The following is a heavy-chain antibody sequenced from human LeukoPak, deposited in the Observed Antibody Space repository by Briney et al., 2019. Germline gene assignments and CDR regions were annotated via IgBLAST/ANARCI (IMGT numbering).Heavy chain of an antibody. J-gene: IGHJ6*02. Sequence: ASVKVSCKASGYTFTSYDINWVRQATGQGLEWMGWMSPNSGNTGYAQKFQGRVTMTRNTSISTAYMELSSLRSEDTAVYYCARGAVTTNYYYYSMDVWGQGTTVTVSS. CDR2: MSPNSGNT. CDR3: ARGAVTTNYYYYSMDV. CDR1: GYTFTSYD. V-gene: IGHV1-8*01. D-gene: IGHD4-17*01.